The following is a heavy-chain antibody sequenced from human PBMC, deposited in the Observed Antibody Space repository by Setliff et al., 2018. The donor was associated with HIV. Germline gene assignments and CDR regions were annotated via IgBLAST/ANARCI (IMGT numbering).Heavy chain of an antibody. J-gene: IGHJ4*02. Sequence: HPGGSLRLSCTASGFTFGDYAMSWVRQAPGKGLEWVGRTRNKANGYITEYGASVQGRFTISRDNSKDSLSLQMNNLKAEDTAVYYCVRAAAGLDIWSQGIRVTVSS. CDR3: VRAAAGLDI. CDR2: TRNKANGYIT. CDR1: GFTFGDYA. V-gene: IGHV3-72*01.